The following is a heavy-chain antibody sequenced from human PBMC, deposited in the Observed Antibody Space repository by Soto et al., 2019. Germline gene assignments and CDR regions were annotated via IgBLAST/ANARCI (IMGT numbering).Heavy chain of an antibody. Sequence: PSETLSLTCTVSGDSVSSGTYYWSWIRQPPGKGLEWIGYIYYRGSTNYNPSLKSRVTISIDTSRNQFSLKVSSVTAADTAVYYCARGLDYVGFDYWGQGTLVTVSS. CDR3: ARGLDYVGFDY. CDR2: IYYRGST. D-gene: IGHD4-17*01. CDR1: GDSVSSGTYY. V-gene: IGHV4-61*01. J-gene: IGHJ4*02.